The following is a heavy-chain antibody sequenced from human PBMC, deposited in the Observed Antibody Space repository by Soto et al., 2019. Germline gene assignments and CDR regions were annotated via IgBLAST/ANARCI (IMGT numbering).Heavy chain of an antibody. CDR1: GGSISSGGYY. Sequence: SETLSLTCTVSGGSISSGGYYWSWIRQHPGKGLEWIGYIYYSGSTYYNPSLKSRVTISVDTSKNQFSLKLSSVTAADTAVYYCARDTRPSNCSGGSCYSYYFDYWGQGTLVTVSS. V-gene: IGHV4-31*03. J-gene: IGHJ4*02. D-gene: IGHD2-15*01. CDR2: IYYSGST. CDR3: ARDTRPSNCSGGSCYSYYFDY.